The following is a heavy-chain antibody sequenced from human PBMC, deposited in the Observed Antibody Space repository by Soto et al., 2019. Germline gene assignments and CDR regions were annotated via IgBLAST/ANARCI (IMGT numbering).Heavy chain of an antibody. CDR1: GYNFFDYG. CDR3: ARGRTVSSIGPLLV. Sequence: QIQLVQSGAEVKKPGASVKVSCKASGYNFFDYGVSWVRQAPGQGLEWMGWVSPKSGNTDYARKVQGRVTMTTDISTSTAYMELRGLIAADPGVYYCARGRTVSSIGPLLVWGQGTLVSVSS. J-gene: IGHJ1*01. V-gene: IGHV1-18*01. CDR2: VSPKSGNT. D-gene: IGHD1-1*01.